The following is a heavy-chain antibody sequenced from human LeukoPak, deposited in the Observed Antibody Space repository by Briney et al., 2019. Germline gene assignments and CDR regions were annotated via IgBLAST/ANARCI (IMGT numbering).Heavy chain of an antibody. CDR3: ARGFGDYGSGSYWDY. CDR2: ISSSGSTI. J-gene: IGHJ4*02. D-gene: IGHD3-10*01. V-gene: IGHV3-48*03. CDR1: GFTFSSYA. Sequence: GGSLRLSCAASGFTFSSYAMSWVRQAPGKGLEWVSYISSSGSTIYYADSAKGRFTISRDNAKNSLYLQMNSLRAEDTAVYYCARGFGDYGSGSYWDYWGQGTLVTVSS.